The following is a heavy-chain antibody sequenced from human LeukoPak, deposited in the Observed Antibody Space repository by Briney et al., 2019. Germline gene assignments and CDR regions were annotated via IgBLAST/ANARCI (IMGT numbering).Heavy chain of an antibody. J-gene: IGHJ3*02. CDR3: ARPIYGSGRRGAFDI. CDR1: GFTFSSYS. D-gene: IGHD3-10*01. Sequence: PGGSLRLSCAASGFTFSSYSMNWVRQAPGKGLEWVSSISSSSSYIYYADSVKGRFTISRDNAKNSLYLQMNSLRAEDTAVYYCARPIYGSGRRGAFDIWGQGTMVTVSS. CDR2: ISSSSSYI. V-gene: IGHV3-21*01.